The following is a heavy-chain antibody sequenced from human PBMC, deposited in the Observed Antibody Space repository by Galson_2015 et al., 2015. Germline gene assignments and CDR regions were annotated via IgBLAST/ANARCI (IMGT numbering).Heavy chain of an antibody. J-gene: IGHJ4*02. CDR2: IKSKTDGGTT. Sequence: SLRLSCATSGFTFGNAWMSWVRQAPGKGLEWVGRIKSKTDGGTTDYAAPVKGRFTISRDDSKNTLYLQMNSLKTEDTAVYYCTARGIAVAGSPYWGQGTLVTVSS. V-gene: IGHV3-15*01. D-gene: IGHD6-19*01. CDR3: TARGIAVAGSPY. CDR1: GFTFGNAW.